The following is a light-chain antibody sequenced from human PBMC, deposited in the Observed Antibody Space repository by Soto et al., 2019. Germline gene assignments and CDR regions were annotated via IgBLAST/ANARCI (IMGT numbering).Light chain of an antibody. V-gene: IGKV3-20*01. CDR3: QQYGSPLT. CDR1: QSVFSSY. Sequence: EILLTQSPGTLSLSPGERATLSCRASQSVFSSYLAWYQQKPGQAPSXLIYGASSRATGIPDRFSGSGSGTDFTLTISRLEPEDSAVDYCQQYGSPLTFGQGTRLEI. J-gene: IGKJ5*01. CDR2: GAS.